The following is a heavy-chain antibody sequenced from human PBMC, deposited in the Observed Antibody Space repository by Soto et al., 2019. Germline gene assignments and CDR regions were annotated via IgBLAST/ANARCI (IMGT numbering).Heavy chain of an antibody. Sequence: EVPLVESGGALVKPGESLTLSCAASGFTFNSAWMTWVRQAPGKGLEWVGRIKSWTDGGRVDTAAPVKGRFTISRDDSKNTFYLQMNSLKSEDTAVYYCTTSPREKSCTSVRCYGDGAYWGQGTLVTVSS. CDR1: GFTFNSAW. CDR3: TTSPREKSCTSVRCYGDGAY. CDR2: IKSWTDGGRV. J-gene: IGHJ4*02. V-gene: IGHV3-15*02. D-gene: IGHD2-2*01.